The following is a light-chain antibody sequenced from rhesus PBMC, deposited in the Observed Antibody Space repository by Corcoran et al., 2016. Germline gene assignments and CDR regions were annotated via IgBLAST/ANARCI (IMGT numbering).Light chain of an antibody. J-gene: IGKJ2*01. CDR1: PSVSSY. CDR2: GAS. CDR3: QQYNNWNS. V-gene: IGKV3S9*01. Sequence: EIVMTQSPATLSLSPGERATLSCRASPSVSSYVAWYQQKPEQAPRLLIDGASSRATGTPDRFSGSGSGTDFTLIISSLEPEDVGVYYCQQYNNWNSFGQGTKVEIK.